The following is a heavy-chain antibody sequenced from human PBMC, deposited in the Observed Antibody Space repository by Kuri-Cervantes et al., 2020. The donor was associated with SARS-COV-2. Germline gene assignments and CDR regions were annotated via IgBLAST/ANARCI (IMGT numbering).Heavy chain of an antibody. D-gene: IGHD6-19*01. Sequence: GESLKISCTASGFTFSSYSINWVRQAPGKGLEWVSSISSGGSYIYYADSVKGRFTISRDNARNSLYLQMNSLRAEDTAVYYCARGGGGSGFFDYWGQGTLVTVSS. J-gene: IGHJ4*02. V-gene: IGHV3-21*01. CDR1: GFTFSSYS. CDR2: ISSGGSYI. CDR3: ARGGGGSGFFDY.